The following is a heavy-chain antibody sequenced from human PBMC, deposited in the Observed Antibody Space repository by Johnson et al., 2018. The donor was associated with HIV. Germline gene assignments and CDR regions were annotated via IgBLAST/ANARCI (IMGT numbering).Heavy chain of an antibody. CDR3: ARACSGGRCYEEKSADAFGI. Sequence: VQLVESGGGLVQPGGSLRLSCAASGFTVSSNYMRWVRQAPGKGLEWVSVIYSGGSTYYADSVKGRFTISSDNSKNTLYLQMNSRRAEDTAVYYCARACSGGRCYEEKSADAFGIWGQGTMVTVSS. J-gene: IGHJ3*02. CDR1: GFTVSSNY. D-gene: IGHD2-15*01. CDR2: IYSGGST. V-gene: IGHV3-66*01.